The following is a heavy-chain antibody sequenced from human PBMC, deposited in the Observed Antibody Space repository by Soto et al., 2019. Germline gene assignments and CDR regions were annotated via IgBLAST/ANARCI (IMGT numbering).Heavy chain of an antibody. D-gene: IGHD1-1*01. CDR2: ISSSSSTI. Sequence: PGGSLRLSCAASGFTFSSYSMNWVRQAPGKGLEWVSYISSSSSTIYYADSVKGRFTISRDNAKNSLYLQMNSLRDEDTAVYYCARXGALTTGTTGYYYGMDVWGQGTTVTVSS. J-gene: IGHJ6*02. CDR1: GFTFSSYS. V-gene: IGHV3-48*02. CDR3: ARXGALTTGTTGYYYGMDV.